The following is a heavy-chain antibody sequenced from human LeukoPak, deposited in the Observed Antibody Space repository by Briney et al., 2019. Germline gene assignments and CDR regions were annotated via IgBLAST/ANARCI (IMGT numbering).Heavy chain of an antibody. V-gene: IGHV1-46*01. J-gene: IGHJ6*03. CDR1: GYTFTSYY. CDR2: INPSGGST. Sequence: ASVKVSCKASGYTFTSYYMHWVRQAPGQGLEWMGIINPSGGSTSYAQKFQGRVTMTRDTSTSTVYMELSSLRSEDTAVYYCANSAGSSSTTHRRENYYYYMDVWGKGTTVTVSS. D-gene: IGHD2-2*01. CDR3: ANSAGSSSTTHRRENYYYYMDV.